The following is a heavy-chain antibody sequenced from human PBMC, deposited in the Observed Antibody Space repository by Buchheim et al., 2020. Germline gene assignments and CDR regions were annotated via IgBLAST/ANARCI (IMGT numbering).Heavy chain of an antibody. V-gene: IGHV1-8*01. D-gene: IGHD3-10*01. Sequence: QVQLVQSGAEVKKPGDSVKVSCKASGYTFTSNDINWVRQATGQGLEWMGWMSPTGGVTAYAQKFQGRVTMTRNTSISTAYMELSSLRSEDTAIYYCARGVRAVGDYWGQGTL. J-gene: IGHJ4*02. CDR1: GYTFTSND. CDR2: MSPTGGVT. CDR3: ARGVRAVGDY.